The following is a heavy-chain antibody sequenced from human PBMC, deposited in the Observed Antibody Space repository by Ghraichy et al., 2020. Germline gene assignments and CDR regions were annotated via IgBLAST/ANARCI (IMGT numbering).Heavy chain of an antibody. J-gene: IGHJ4*02. D-gene: IGHD3-10*01. CDR3: LRAEGSGSFYY. V-gene: IGHV3-21*01. Sequence: GGSLRLSCATSGFNLGVYTMNWLRWAPNRGLEWVASISSDSVYIYYGASVRGRFTISRDYAVKSIYLQMNSLRVDDTAMYYCLRAEGSGSFYYWGQGTLVTVSS. CDR1: GFNLGVYT. CDR2: ISSDSVYI.